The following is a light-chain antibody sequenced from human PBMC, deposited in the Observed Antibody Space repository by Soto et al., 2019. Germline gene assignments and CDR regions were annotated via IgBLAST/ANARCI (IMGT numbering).Light chain of an antibody. CDR3: QQYNDRPPLT. CDR1: QSVGSN. Sequence: IMMTQSPATLSVSPGEGATLSCRASQSVGSNLAWYQQKLGQSPRLLIYGASTRATGIPAKLNGRGSGTEFTLNISSRQSEDSAVYYCQQYNDRPPLTFGQGTKVELK. J-gene: IGKJ1*01. V-gene: IGKV3-15*01. CDR2: GAS.